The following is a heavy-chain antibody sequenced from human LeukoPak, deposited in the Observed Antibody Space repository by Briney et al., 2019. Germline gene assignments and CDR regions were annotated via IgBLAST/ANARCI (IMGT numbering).Heavy chain of an antibody. Sequence: GASVKVSCKASGYTFTSYYMHWVRQATGQGLEWMGWINPKSGGTNYAQKFQGRVTMTRDTSISTAYMELSRLRSDDTAVYYCAREDGKGASFDIWGQGTMVTVSS. J-gene: IGHJ3*02. CDR2: INPKSGGT. D-gene: IGHD4-17*01. V-gene: IGHV1-2*02. CDR3: AREDGKGASFDI. CDR1: GYTFTSYY.